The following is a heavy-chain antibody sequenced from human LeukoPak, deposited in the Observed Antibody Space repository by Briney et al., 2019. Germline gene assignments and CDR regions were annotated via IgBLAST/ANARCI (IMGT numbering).Heavy chain of an antibody. Sequence: SVKVSCKASGGTFSSYAISWVRQAPGQGLEWMGGIIPIFGTANYAQKFQGRVTITADKSTSTAYMELSSLRSEDTAVYYCARDLAAGDSSGYSIGYWGQGTLVTVSP. CDR1: GGTFSSYA. V-gene: IGHV1-69*06. D-gene: IGHD3-22*01. CDR2: IIPIFGTA. J-gene: IGHJ4*02. CDR3: ARDLAAGDSSGYSIGY.